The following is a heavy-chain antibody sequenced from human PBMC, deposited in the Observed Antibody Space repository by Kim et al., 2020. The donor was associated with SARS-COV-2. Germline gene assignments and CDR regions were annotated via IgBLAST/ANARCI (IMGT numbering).Heavy chain of an antibody. D-gene: IGHD3-10*01. CDR3: TTEPIEALWFGEL. Sequence: YAAPVKGRFTMSRDDSKNTLYLQMNSLKTEDTAVYYCTTEPIEALWFGELWGQGTLVTVSS. J-gene: IGHJ4*02. V-gene: IGHV3-15*01.